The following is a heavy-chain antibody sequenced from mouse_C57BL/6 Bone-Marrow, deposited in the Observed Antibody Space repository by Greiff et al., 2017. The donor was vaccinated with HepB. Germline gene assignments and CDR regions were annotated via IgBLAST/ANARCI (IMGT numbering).Heavy chain of an antibody. J-gene: IGHJ3*01. D-gene: IGHD2-3*01. V-gene: IGHV1-81*01. CDR1: GYTFTSYG. CDR3: ARSDDGYWFAY. CDR2: IYPRSGNT. Sequence: VQLQESGAELARPGASVKLSCKASGYTFTSYGISWVKQRTGQGLEWIGEIYPRSGNTYYNEKFKGKATLTADKSSSTAYMELRSLTSEDSAVYFCARSDDGYWFAYWGQGTLVTVSA.